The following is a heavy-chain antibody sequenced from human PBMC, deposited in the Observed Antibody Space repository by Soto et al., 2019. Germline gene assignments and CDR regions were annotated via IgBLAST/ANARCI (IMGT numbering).Heavy chain of an antibody. Sequence: QVQLVQSGAEVKKPGASVKVSCKASGYTFTSYDINWVRQATGQGLEWMGWMNPNSGNTGYAQKFQGRVTMTRNTSISTADMELSRLRSEDTAGYYCARGGMGFLAFPDDDVIGHWGQGTLVTVSS. CDR3: ARGGMGFLAFPDDDVIGH. J-gene: IGHJ4*02. V-gene: IGHV1-8*01. CDR2: MNPNSGNT. CDR1: GYTFTSYD. D-gene: IGHD3-3*01.